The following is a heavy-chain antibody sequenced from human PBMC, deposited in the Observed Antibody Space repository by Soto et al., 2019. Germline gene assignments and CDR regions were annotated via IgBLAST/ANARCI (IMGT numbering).Heavy chain of an antibody. Sequence: GGSLRLSCTASGFTFSSYSMNWVRQATGKGLEWVSYISSSSSTIDYADSVKGRVTISRDNAKNSVYLQMNSLRAEDTAVYYCARDPFFGAIDFWGLGTLVTVSS. CDR2: ISSSSSTI. J-gene: IGHJ4*02. CDR3: ARDPFFGAIDF. CDR1: GFTFSSYS. V-gene: IGHV3-48*04. D-gene: IGHD3-16*01.